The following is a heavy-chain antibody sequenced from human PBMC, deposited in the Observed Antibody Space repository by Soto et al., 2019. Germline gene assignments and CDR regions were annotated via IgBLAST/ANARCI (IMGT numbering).Heavy chain of an antibody. D-gene: IGHD2-15*01. J-gene: IGHJ3*02. Sequence: ASVKVSCKVSGYTLTELSMHWVRQAPGKGLEWMGGFDPEDGETIYAQKFQGRVTMTEDTSTDTAYMELSSLRSEDTAVYDCATRVVAAFDAFDIWGQLTMVTISS. CDR3: ATRVVAAFDAFDI. CDR2: FDPEDGET. V-gene: IGHV1-24*01. CDR1: GYTLTELS.